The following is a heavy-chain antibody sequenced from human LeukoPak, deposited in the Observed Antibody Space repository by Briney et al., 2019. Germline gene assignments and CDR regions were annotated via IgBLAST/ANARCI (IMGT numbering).Heavy chain of an antibody. CDR2: IKQDGSEK. Sequence: GGSLRLSCAASGFTFRNCWMNWVRQAPGKGLEWVANIKQDGSEKNYVDSVKGRFTISRDNAKNSLYLQMSSLRAEDTAVYYCARDPYRNYGMDVWGQGTTVTVSS. CDR3: ARDPYRNYGMDV. V-gene: IGHV3-7*04. CDR1: GFTFRNCW. D-gene: IGHD4-11*01. J-gene: IGHJ6*02.